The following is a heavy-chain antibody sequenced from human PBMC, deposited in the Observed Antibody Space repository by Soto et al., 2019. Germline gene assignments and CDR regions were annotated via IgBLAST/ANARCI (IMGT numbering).Heavy chain of an antibody. D-gene: IGHD6-19*01. CDR2: IKQDGSEK. V-gene: IGHV3-7*03. Sequence: GGSLRLSCAASGFTFSSYWMSWVRQAPGKGLEWVANIKQDGSEKYYVDSVKGRFTISRDNAKNSLYLQMNSLRAEDTAVYYCATALRSSGWYYFDYWGQGTLVTVSS. J-gene: IGHJ4*02. CDR1: GFTFSSYW. CDR3: ATALRSSGWYYFDY.